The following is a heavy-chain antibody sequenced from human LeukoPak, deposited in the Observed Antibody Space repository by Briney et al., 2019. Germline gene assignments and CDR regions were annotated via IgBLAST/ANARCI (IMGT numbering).Heavy chain of an antibody. CDR1: GFTFSDSA. CDR2: IRSKANSYAT. J-gene: IGHJ4*02. Sequence: HSGGSLRLSCAASGFTFSDSAMHWVRQASGKGLKWVGRIRSKANSYATAYAASVKGRFTISRDDSKNTAYLQMNSLKTEDTAVYYCTRRTKDTIFGVAPFDYWGQGTLVTVSS. D-gene: IGHD3-3*01. CDR3: TRRTKDTIFGVAPFDY. V-gene: IGHV3-73*01.